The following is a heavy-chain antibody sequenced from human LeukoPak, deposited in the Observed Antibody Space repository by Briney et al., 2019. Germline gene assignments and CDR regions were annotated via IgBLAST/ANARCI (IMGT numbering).Heavy chain of an antibody. CDR3: ASSGSYRFDY. CDR2: ISSDGSNK. D-gene: IGHD1-26*01. J-gene: IGHJ4*02. CDR1: GFTFSRYA. V-gene: IGHV3-30*04. Sequence: GGSLRLSCAASGFTFSRYAMHWVRQAPGKGLEWVAVISSDGSNKYYADSVKGRFTISRDNSKNTLYLQMNSLRDEDTAVYYCASSGSYRFDYWGQGTLVTVSS.